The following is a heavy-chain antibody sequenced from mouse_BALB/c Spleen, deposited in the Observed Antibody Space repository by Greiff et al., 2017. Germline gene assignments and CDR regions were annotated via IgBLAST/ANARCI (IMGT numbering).Heavy chain of an antibody. J-gene: IGHJ2*01. CDR1: GFTFSSYY. CDR2: INSNGGST. V-gene: IGHV5-6-2*01. Sequence: EVKVEESGGGLVKLGGSLKLSCAASGFTFSSYYMSWVRQTPEKRLELVAAINSNGGSTYYPDTVKGRFTISRDNAKNTLYLQMSSLKSEDTALYYCARRGDYYGSSLYYFDYWGQGTTLTVSS. D-gene: IGHD1-1*01. CDR3: ARRGDYYGSSLYYFDY.